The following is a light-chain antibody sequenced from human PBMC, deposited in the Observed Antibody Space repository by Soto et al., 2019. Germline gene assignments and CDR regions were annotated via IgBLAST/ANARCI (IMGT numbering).Light chain of an antibody. CDR2: DVS. Sequence: QSALTQPASVSGSPGQSITISCTGTSTDVGGYNYVSWYQQHPGKAPKLMIYDVSNRPSGVSNRFSGSKSGNTASLTISGLQAEDEADYYCRSYTGSSTPLVFGGGTKVTVL. CDR1: STDVGGYNY. J-gene: IGLJ2*01. V-gene: IGLV2-14*01. CDR3: RSYTGSSTPLV.